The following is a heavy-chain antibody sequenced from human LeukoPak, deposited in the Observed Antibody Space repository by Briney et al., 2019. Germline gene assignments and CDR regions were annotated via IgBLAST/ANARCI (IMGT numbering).Heavy chain of an antibody. CDR1: GFTFSSYS. D-gene: IGHD3/OR15-3a*01. J-gene: IGHJ6*03. CDR3: ARPPRDFGQYHYYYMDV. V-gene: IGHV3-21*01. CDR2: ISSSSSYI. Sequence: GGSLRLSCAASGFTFSSYSMNWVPQAPGKGLEWVSSISSSSSYIYYADSVKGRFTISRDNAKNSLYLQMTSLRAEDTAVYYCARPPRDFGQYHYYYMDVWGKGTTVTVSS.